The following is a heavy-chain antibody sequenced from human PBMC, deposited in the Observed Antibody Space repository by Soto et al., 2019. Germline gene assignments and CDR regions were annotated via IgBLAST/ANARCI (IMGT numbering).Heavy chain of an antibody. CDR1: GGSVRSGNHF. V-gene: IGHV4-61*01. CDR3: ARGGEPLGYYGLDV. J-gene: IGHJ6*02. Sequence: PSEILSLTCSVSGGSVRSGNHFWNWIRQPPGRGLEWLGYMYYTGVTNYNPSLKSRVSMSVDTSKDQFSLNLTSLTAADTAVYYCARGGEPLGYYGLDVWGQGTTVTVSS. CDR2: MYYTGVT.